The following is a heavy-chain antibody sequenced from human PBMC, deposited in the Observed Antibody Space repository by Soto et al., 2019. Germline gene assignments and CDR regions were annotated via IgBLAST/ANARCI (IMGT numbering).Heavy chain of an antibody. Sequence: GGSLRLSCAASGFTFRSYAMSWVRQAPGKGLEWVSSISGGSGNTYYADSVKGRFTISRDNSKNTLYLQMNSLRAEDTAVYYCAKVDGSGTYNISPFDYWGQGTLVTVSS. CDR2: ISGGSGNT. V-gene: IGHV3-23*01. D-gene: IGHD3-10*01. CDR3: AKVDGSGTYNISPFDY. J-gene: IGHJ4*02. CDR1: GFTFRSYA.